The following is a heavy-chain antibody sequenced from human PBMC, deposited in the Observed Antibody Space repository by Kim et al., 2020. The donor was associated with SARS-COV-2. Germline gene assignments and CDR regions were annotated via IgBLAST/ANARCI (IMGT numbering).Heavy chain of an antibody. CDR1: GFTFSNYW. D-gene: IGHD5-18*01. CDR2: IHGDGTIT. Sequence: GGSLRLSCAASGFTFSNYWMHWVRQVPGKGLVWVWRIHGDGTITTYADSVKGRFTISRDNAKNTLSLQMNSLRAEDTALYYCARGIYSYAYWGQGTLVTVSS. J-gene: IGHJ4*02. CDR3: ARGIYSYAY. V-gene: IGHV3-74*01.